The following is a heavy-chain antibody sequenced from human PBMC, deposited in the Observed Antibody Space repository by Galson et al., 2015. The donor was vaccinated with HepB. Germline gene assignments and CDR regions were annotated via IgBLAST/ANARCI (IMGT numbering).Heavy chain of an antibody. CDR1: GYTFTSYD. Sequence: SVKVSCKASGYTFTSYDINWVRQATGQGLEWMGWMNPNSGNTGYAQKFQGRVTMTRNTSISTAYMELSSLRSEDTAVYYCARGEIRWGLYGIDVWGQGTTVTVSS. CDR2: MNPNSGNT. CDR3: ARGEIRWGLYGIDV. J-gene: IGHJ6*02. V-gene: IGHV1-8*01. D-gene: IGHD4-23*01.